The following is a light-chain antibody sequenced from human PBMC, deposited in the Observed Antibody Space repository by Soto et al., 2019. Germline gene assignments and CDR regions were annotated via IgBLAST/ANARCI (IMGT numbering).Light chain of an antibody. CDR1: QGVSSSY. Sequence: DIVLTQSPVTLSLSPGEGATLSCRASQGVSSSYLAWYQQKPGQAPRLLIYGASSRATGIPDRFSGSGSGTDFTLTISRLEPEDFAVYYCQQYGSSLWTFGQGTKVDIK. CDR3: QQYGSSLWT. V-gene: IGKV3-20*01. J-gene: IGKJ1*01. CDR2: GAS.